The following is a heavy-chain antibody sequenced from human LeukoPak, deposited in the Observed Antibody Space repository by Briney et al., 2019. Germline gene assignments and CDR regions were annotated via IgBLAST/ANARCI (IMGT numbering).Heavy chain of an antibody. D-gene: IGHD4-17*01. V-gene: IGHV3-15*01. Sequence: SGGSLRLSCAASGFTFSNAWMSWVRQAPGKGLEWVGRIKSKTDGGTTDYAAPVEGRFTISRDDSKNTLYLQMNSLKTEDTAVYYCTTLGMTTVNVVSFDYWGQGTLVTVSS. CDR2: IKSKTDGGTT. J-gene: IGHJ4*02. CDR3: TTLGMTTVNVVSFDY. CDR1: GFTFSNAW.